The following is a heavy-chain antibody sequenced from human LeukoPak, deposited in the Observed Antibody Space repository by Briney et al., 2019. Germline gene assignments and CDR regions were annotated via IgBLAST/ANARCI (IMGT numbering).Heavy chain of an antibody. J-gene: IGHJ3*02. D-gene: IGHD6-13*01. CDR1: GFTFDDYA. CDR3: AKDLAADDAFDI. Sequence: HPGGSLRLSCAASGFTFDDYAMHWVRQAPGKGLEWVSGISWNSGSIGYADSVKGRLTISRDNAKNSLYLQMNSLRAEDTALYYCAKDLAADDAFDIWGQGTMVTVCS. CDR2: ISWNSGSI. V-gene: IGHV3-9*01.